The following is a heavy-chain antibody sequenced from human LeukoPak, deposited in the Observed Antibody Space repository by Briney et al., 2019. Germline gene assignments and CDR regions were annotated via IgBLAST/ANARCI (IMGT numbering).Heavy chain of an antibody. V-gene: IGHV1-8*01. J-gene: IGHJ4*02. CDR2: MNPNSGNT. Sequence: GSVKVSCKASGYTFTSYDINWVRQATGQGLEWMGWMNPNSGNTGYAQKFQGRVTMTRNTSISTAYMELSSLRSEDTAVYYCARGHRIFSGYPHSSGWYEWESWGQGTLVTVSS. CDR1: GYTFTSYD. CDR3: ARGHRIFSGYPHSSGWYEWES. D-gene: IGHD6-19*01.